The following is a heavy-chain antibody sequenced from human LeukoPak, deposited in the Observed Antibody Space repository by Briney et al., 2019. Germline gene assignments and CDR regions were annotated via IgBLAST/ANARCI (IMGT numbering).Heavy chain of an antibody. CDR2: MNPNSGNT. CDR1: GYTFTSYD. J-gene: IGHJ4*02. Sequence: ASVNVSCKASGYTFTSYDINWVRQATGQGLEWMGWMNPNSGNTGYAQKFQGRVTMTRNTSISTAYMELSSLRSEDTAVYYCARGATVVTRPGNDYWGQGTLVTVSS. CDR3: ARGATVVTRPGNDY. D-gene: IGHD4-23*01. V-gene: IGHV1-8*01.